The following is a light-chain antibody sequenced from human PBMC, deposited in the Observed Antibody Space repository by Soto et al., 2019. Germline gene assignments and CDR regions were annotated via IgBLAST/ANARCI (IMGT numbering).Light chain of an antibody. Sequence: EIVLTQSPGTLSLSPGERATLSCRASQSVSNNYLARYQQKPGQPPRLLIYDTSLRATGIPARFNGSGSGTDFTLSISSLEPGDFAVYYCQQRSNWPLTFGGGTKVDIK. J-gene: IGKJ4*01. CDR1: QSVSNNY. V-gene: IGKV3D-20*02. CDR2: DTS. CDR3: QQRSNWPLT.